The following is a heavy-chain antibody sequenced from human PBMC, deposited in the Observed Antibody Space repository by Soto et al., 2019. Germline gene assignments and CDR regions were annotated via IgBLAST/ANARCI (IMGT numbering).Heavy chain of an antibody. CDR2: INPNSGGT. J-gene: IGHJ6*02. CDR1: GYTFTGYY. V-gene: IGHV1-2*04. CDR3: ARDENYYGSGLYYYYYGMDV. D-gene: IGHD3-10*01. Sequence: ASVKVSCKASGYTFTGYYMHWVRQAPGQGLEWMGWINPNSGGTNYAQKFQGWVTMTRDTSISTAYMELSRLRSDDTAVYYCARDENYYGSGLYYYYYGMDVWGQGTTVTVS.